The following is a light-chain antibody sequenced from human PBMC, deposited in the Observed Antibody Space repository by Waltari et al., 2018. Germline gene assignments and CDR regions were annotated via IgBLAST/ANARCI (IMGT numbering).Light chain of an antibody. J-gene: IGKJ4*01. CDR3: QQTNSIPLT. CDR1: QSISSW. CDR2: KAS. Sequence: DIQMTQSPSTLSASVGDRVTITCRASQSISSWLAWYQQKPGKAPKLLIYKASSLESGVPARFIGSGSGTEFTLTISSLQPDDFAIYYCQQTNSIPLTFGGGTKVDIK. V-gene: IGKV1-5*03.